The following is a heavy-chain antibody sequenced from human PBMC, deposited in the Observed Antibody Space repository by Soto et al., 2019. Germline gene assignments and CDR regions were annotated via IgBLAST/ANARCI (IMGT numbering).Heavy chain of an antibody. CDR1: GGSISSRNW. Sequence: QVHLHESGPGLVKPSGTLSLTCTVSGGSISSRNWWSWLRQSPTKGLEWIGEIYQSGSTNYNPSLESRVTISVDKSKNQFSLELTSLTAADTAVYYCAKDRLWGSSDRGAPDDFEVWGQGTMVTVS. V-gene: IGHV4-4*02. CDR2: IYQSGST. D-gene: IGHD6-6*01. J-gene: IGHJ3*01. CDR3: AKDRLWGSSDRGAPDDFEV.